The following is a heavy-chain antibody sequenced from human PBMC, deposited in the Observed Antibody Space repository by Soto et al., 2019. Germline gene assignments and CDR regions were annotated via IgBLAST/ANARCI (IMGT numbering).Heavy chain of an antibody. CDR3: AKGDGRSYRFPLDF. CDR1: GFTFSSYA. J-gene: IGHJ4*02. Sequence: GGSLRLSCAASGFTFSSYAMHWVRQAPGKGLEWASVIRYDGGNKYYAASVKGRFTISRDNSKNTLYLQMNSLRAEDTAVYYCAKGDGRSYRFPLDFRGQGTLFPVSS. CDR2: IRYDGGNK. D-gene: IGHD3-9*01. V-gene: IGHV3-33*06.